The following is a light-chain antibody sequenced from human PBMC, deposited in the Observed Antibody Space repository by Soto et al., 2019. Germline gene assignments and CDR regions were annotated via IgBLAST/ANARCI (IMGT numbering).Light chain of an antibody. J-gene: IGLJ1*01. Sequence: QSPLTQPRSVSGSPGPSVTISCTGTSSDVGDYNYVSWYQQHPGKARKPMIYDVSKRPPGVPDRFSGSKSGNTASLTISGIQAEDEADYYCCSYAGSYTFVFGNGTKVTVL. CDR2: DVS. CDR1: SSDVGDYNY. V-gene: IGLV2-11*01. CDR3: CSYAGSYTFV.